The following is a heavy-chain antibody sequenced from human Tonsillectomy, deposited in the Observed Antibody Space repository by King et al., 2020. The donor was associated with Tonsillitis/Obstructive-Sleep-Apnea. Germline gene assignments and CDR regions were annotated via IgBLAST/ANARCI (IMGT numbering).Heavy chain of an antibody. D-gene: IGHD5-12*01. CDR2: IYHSGST. CDR3: ARVSSGYDYHFDY. Sequence: VQLQESGPGLVKPSGTLSLTCAVSGGSISSSNWWSWVRQPPGKGLEWIGEIYHSGSTNSNPSLQRRVTISVDKSKNQFSLKLSSVTAADTAVYYCARVSSGYDYHFDYWGQGTLVTVSS. V-gene: IGHV4-4*02. CDR1: GGSISSSNW. J-gene: IGHJ4*02.